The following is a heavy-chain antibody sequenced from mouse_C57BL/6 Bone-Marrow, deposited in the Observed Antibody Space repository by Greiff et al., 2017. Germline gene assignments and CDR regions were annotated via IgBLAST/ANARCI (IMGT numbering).Heavy chain of an antibody. CDR2: FHPYNDDT. CDR3: ARGGNYGGYYFDY. CDR1: GYTFTTYP. D-gene: IGHD2-1*01. V-gene: IGHV1-47*01. Sequence: VQLQESGAELVKPGASVKLSCKASGYTFTTYPIAWMKQTHGKSLEWIGNFHPYNDDTKYNEKFKGKATLTVEKSSSTVYLELSLLTSDDSAVYYCARGGNYGGYYFDYWGQGTTLTVSS. J-gene: IGHJ2*01.